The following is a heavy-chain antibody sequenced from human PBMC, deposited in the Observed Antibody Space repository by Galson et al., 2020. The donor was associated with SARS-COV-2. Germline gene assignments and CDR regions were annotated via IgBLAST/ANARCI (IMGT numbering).Heavy chain of an antibody. V-gene: IGHV3-30*04. Sequence: GGSLRLSCAASGFTFSNYVMHWVRQAPGKGPEWVAVISSDGSNSFYADYLKGRFTISRDNSKSTLYLQMNSLRAEDTAVYYCARGGEWELPYYFDYRGQGTLVTVSS. CDR2: ISSDGSNS. D-gene: IGHD1-26*01. CDR1: GFTFSNYV. J-gene: IGHJ4*02. CDR3: ARGGEWELPYYFDY.